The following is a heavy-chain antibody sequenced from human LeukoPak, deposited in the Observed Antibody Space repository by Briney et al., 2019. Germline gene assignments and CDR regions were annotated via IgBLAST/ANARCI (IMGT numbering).Heavy chain of an antibody. D-gene: IGHD2-15*01. CDR2: ISAYNGNT. V-gene: IGHV1-18*01. J-gene: IGHJ4*02. Sequence: ASVTVSCTASGYTFTSYGISWVRQAPGQGLEWMGWISAYNGNTNYAQKLQGRVTMTTDTSTSTAYMELRSLRSDDTAVYYCARDERGGYVDYWGQGTLVTVSS. CDR1: GYTFTSYG. CDR3: ARDERGGYVDY.